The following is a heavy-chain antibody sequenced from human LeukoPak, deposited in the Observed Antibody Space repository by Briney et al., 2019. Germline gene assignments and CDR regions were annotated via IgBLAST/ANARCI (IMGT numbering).Heavy chain of an antibody. V-gene: IGHV3-30*18. CDR1: GFTFSSYG. J-gene: IGHJ3*02. CDR2: ISYDGSNK. Sequence: PGGSLRLSCAASGFTFSSYGMHWVRQAPGKGLEWVAVISYDGSNKYYADSVKGRFTISRDNSKNTLYLQMNSLRAEDTAVYYCAKGYGSGWSDKHDALDIWGQGTMVTVSS. CDR3: AKGYGSGWSDKHDALDI. D-gene: IGHD6-19*01.